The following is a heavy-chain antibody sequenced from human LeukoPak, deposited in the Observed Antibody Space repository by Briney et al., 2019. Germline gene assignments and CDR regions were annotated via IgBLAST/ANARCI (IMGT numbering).Heavy chain of an antibody. CDR1: GFTVSSNY. CDR3: ARVGGH. CDR2: IYSGGST. V-gene: IGHV3-53*01. Sequence: PGGFLRLSCAASGFTVSSNYMSWVRQAPGKGLESVSVIYSGGSTYYADSVRGRFTISRDNSKNTLYLQMHSLRVEDTAVYYCARVGGHWGQGTLVTVSS. D-gene: IGHD3-10*01. J-gene: IGHJ4*02.